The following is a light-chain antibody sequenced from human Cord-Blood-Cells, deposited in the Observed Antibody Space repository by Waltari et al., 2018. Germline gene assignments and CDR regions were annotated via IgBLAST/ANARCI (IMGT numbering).Light chain of an antibody. CDR1: SSNIGAGYD. V-gene: IGLV1-40*01. CDR2: GNS. CDR3: QSYDSSLRGSV. J-gene: IGLJ3*02. Sequence: QSVLTQPPSVSGAPGQRVTISCTGSSSNIGAGYDVHWYQQLPGTAPKLLIYGNSNRPSGVPDRFSGSKSGTSASLAITGLQAEDEADYYGQSYDSSLRGSVFGGGTKRTVL.